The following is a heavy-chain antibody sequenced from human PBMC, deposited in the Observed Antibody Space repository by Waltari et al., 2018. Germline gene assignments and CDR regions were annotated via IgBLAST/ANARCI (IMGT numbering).Heavy chain of an antibody. J-gene: IGHJ1*01. CDR1: GGSIRTNYH. CDR2: MQYRGST. CDR3: GRIAFGDDGGYFQH. D-gene: IGHD4-17*01. V-gene: IGHV4-39*01. Sequence: QLQLQESGPGLVKPSETLSLPCTVSGGSIRTNYHWGWIHQPPGKGLEWMGNMQYRGSTFYNPSLKSRVTISLDTSKNQFSLRLSSVGAADTAVYFCGRIAFGDDGGYFQHWGQGTLVTVSS.